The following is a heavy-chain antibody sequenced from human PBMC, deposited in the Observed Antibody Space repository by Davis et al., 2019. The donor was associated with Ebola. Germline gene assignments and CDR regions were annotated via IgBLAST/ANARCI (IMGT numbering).Heavy chain of an antibody. CDR2: INPNSGGT. CDR3: ALARAKYCSGGSCYYYYYGMDV. J-gene: IGHJ6*02. Sequence: ASVKVSCKASGYTFTSYAMHWVRQAPGQGLEWMGWINPNSGGTNYAQKFQGWVTMTRDTSISTAYMELSRLRSDDTAVYYCALARAKYCSGGSCYYYYYGMDVWGQGTTVTVSS. D-gene: IGHD2-15*01. CDR1: GYTFTSYA. V-gene: IGHV1-2*04.